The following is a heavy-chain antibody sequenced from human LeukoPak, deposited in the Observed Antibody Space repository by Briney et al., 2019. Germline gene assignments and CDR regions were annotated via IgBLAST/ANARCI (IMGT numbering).Heavy chain of an antibody. V-gene: IGHV1-46*01. CDR1: GYTFTSYY. D-gene: IGHD6-19*01. J-gene: IGHJ4*02. CDR3: ARGSSGWYSVAY. CDR2: INPSGGST. Sequence: ASVKVSCKASGYTFTSYYMHWVRQAPGQGLEWMGIINPSGGSTSYAQKFQGRVTMTRDTSTSTVYMELSSLRSEDTGVYYSARGSSGWYSVAYWGQGTLVTVSS.